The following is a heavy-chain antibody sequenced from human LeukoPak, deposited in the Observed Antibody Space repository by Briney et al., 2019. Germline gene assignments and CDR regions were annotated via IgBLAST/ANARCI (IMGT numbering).Heavy chain of an antibody. D-gene: IGHD3-3*01. CDR1: GGSFSGYY. Sequence: SETLSLTCAVYGGSFSGYYWSWIRQPPGKGLEWIGEINHSGSTYYNPSLKSRVTISVDTSKNQFSLKLSSVTAADTAVYYCARVPLEWLLFDYWGQGTLVTVSS. CDR2: INHSGST. CDR3: ARVPLEWLLFDY. V-gene: IGHV4-34*01. J-gene: IGHJ4*02.